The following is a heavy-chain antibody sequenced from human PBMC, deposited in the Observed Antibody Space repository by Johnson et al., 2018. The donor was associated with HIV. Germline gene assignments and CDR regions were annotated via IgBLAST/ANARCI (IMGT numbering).Heavy chain of an antibody. D-gene: IGHD1-26*01. Sequence: MQLVESGGGLVQSGESLRLSCAASGITVNTNYMSWVRRAPGKGLEWVSVIYSDGSTYYADSVKGRFTISRDNSKNTLYLQMNSLRAEDTAAYSCARGDRSTYYRRGAFDIWGQGTMVTVSS. CDR1: GITVNTNY. CDR3: ARGDRSTYYRRGAFDI. V-gene: IGHV3-66*01. J-gene: IGHJ3*02. CDR2: IYSDGST.